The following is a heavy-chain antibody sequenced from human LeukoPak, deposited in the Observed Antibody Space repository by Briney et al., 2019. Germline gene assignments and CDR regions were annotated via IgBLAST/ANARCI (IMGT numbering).Heavy chain of an antibody. D-gene: IGHD3-10*01. CDR1: GFTFDDYA. Sequence: GRSLRLSCAASGFTFDDYAMHWVRQAPGKGLEWVSGISWNSGSIGYADSVKGRFTISRDNAKNSLYLQMNSLRAEDMALYYCAKAKGSLLWFGELSLDYWGQRTLVTVSS. CDR3: AKAKGSLLWFGELSLDY. J-gene: IGHJ4*02. V-gene: IGHV3-9*03. CDR2: ISWNSGSI.